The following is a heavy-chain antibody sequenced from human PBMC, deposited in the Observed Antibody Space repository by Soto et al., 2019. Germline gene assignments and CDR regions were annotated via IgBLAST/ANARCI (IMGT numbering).Heavy chain of an antibody. J-gene: IGHJ4*02. V-gene: IGHV4-59*01. CDR2: IYYSGST. CDR3: ASSTIFGVVTFDY. D-gene: IGHD3-3*01. CDR1: GGSISSYY. Sequence: SETLSLTCTVSGGSISSYYWSWIRQPPGKGLAWIGYIYYSGSTDYNPSLKSRVTISVDTSTNQFSLKLSSVTAADTAVYYCASSTIFGVVTFDYWGQGTQVTVSS.